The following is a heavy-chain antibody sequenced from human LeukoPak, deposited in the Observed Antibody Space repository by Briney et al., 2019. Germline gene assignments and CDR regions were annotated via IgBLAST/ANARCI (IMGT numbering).Heavy chain of an antibody. D-gene: IGHD5-24*01. Sequence: SETLSLTCTVSGGSISSGDYYWSWIRQPPGKGLEWIGYIYYSGSTYYNPSLKSRVTISVDTSKNQFSLKLSSVTAADTAVYYCARDTRDGDPDAFDIWGQGTMVTVSS. CDR2: IYYSGST. CDR1: GGSISSGDYY. J-gene: IGHJ3*02. V-gene: IGHV4-30-4*08. CDR3: ARDTRDGDPDAFDI.